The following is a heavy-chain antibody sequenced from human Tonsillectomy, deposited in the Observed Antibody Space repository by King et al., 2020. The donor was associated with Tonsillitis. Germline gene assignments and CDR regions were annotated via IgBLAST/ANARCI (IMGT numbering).Heavy chain of an antibody. CDR1: GFTFDNYA. Sequence: EVQLVESGGGLVQPGRSLRLSCAASGFTFDNYAMHWVRQAPGKGLEWVSGISWNSGNIGYADSMKGRFTISRDNAKNSLYLQMNSLRAEDTALYYCAKGRGQLVAFDYFDYWGQGTLVTVSS. J-gene: IGHJ4*02. V-gene: IGHV3-9*01. D-gene: IGHD6-13*01. CDR2: ISWNSGNI. CDR3: AKGRGQLVAFDYFDY.